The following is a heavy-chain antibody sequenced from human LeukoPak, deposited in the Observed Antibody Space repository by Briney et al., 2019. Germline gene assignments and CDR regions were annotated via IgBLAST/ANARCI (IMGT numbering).Heavy chain of an antibody. CDR1: GYTFTSYY. CDR2: INPNSGGT. J-gene: IGHJ5*02. V-gene: IGHV1-2*02. Sequence: GASVKVSCKASGYTFTSYYMHWVRQAPGQGLEWMGWINPNSGGTNYAQKFQGRVTMTRDTSISTAYMELSRLRSDDTAVYYCARDYLDIVGGENWFDPWGQGTLVTVSS. D-gene: IGHD2-15*01. CDR3: ARDYLDIVGGENWFDP.